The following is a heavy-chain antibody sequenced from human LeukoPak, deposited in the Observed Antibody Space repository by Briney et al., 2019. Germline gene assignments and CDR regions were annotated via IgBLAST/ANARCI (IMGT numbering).Heavy chain of an antibody. CDR2: IYPGDSDT. Sequence: AGESLKISCKGSGYSFTSYWIGWVRQMPGKGLEWMGIIYPGDSDTRYSPSFQGQVTISADKSISTAYLQWSSLKASDTAMYYCARPSHSGSYSDAFDIWGQGTMVTVSS. V-gene: IGHV5-51*01. CDR3: ARPSHSGSYSDAFDI. J-gene: IGHJ3*02. CDR1: GYSFTSYW. D-gene: IGHD1-26*01.